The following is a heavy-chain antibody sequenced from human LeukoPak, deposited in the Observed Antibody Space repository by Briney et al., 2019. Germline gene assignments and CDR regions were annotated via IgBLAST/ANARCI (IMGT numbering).Heavy chain of an antibody. CDR3: AKDARYSSSYNDY. CDR1: GFTFSSYG. J-gene: IGHJ4*02. V-gene: IGHV3-30*18. Sequence: PGRSLRLSCAASGFTFSSYGMHWVRQAPGKGLEWVAVISYDGSNKYYADSVKGRFTISRDNSKNTLYLQMNSLRAEDTAVYYCAKDARYSSSYNDYWGQGTLVTVSS. CDR2: ISYDGSNK. D-gene: IGHD6-13*01.